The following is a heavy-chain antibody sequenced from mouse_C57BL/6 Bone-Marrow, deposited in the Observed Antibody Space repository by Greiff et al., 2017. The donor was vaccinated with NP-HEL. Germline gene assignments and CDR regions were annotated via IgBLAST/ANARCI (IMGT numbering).Heavy chain of an antibody. J-gene: IGHJ3*01. Sequence: QVQLQQSGPELVKPGASVKLSCKASGYTFTSYDINWVKQRPGQGLEWIGWIYPRDGSTKYNEKFKGKATLTVDTSSSTAYMELHSLTSEDSAVYFCARTWDATWFAYWGQGTLVTVSA. CDR3: ARTWDATWFAY. V-gene: IGHV1-85*01. D-gene: IGHD4-1*01. CDR1: GYTFTSYD. CDR2: IYPRDGST.